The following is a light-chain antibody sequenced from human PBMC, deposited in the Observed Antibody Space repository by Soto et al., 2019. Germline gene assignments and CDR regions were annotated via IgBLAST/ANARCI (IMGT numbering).Light chain of an antibody. V-gene: IGKV1-39*01. CDR3: QQSYSTPRT. CDR2: AAS. J-gene: IGKJ1*01. CDR1: QSISSY. Sequence: DIQMTQSPSSLSASVGDRVTITCRASQSISSYVTWYQQKPGKAPKLLISAASSLQSGVPSRFSGSGSGTDFTLTISSLPPEDFATYYCQQSYSTPRTVGQGTKVEIK.